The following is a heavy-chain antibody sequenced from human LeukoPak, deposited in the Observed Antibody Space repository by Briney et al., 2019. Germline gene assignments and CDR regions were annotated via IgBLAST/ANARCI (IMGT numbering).Heavy chain of an antibody. CDR1: GFTFSSYA. CDR3: AKDLYGDYVGDY. CDR2: ISASDGST. J-gene: IGHJ4*02. D-gene: IGHD4-17*01. V-gene: IGHV3-23*01. Sequence: GGSLRLSCAASGFTFSSYAMSWVRLAPGKGLEWVSTISASDGSTFYADSVKGRFTISRDNSKNTLYLQMNSLRAEDTAVYFCAKDLYGDYVGDYWGQGTLVTVSS.